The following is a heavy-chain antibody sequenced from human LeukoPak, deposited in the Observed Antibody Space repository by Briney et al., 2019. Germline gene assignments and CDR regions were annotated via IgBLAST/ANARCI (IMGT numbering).Heavy chain of an antibody. CDR3: ASAQGSSGYWGNDY. Sequence: GGSLRLSCAASGFTFSSYWMSWVRQAPGKGLEWVANIKQDGSEKYYVDSVKGRFTISRDNAKNSLYLQMNSLRAEDTAVYYCASAQGSSGYWGNDYWGQGTLVTVSS. CDR1: GFTFSSYW. V-gene: IGHV3-7*01. J-gene: IGHJ4*02. CDR2: IKQDGSEK. D-gene: IGHD3-22*01.